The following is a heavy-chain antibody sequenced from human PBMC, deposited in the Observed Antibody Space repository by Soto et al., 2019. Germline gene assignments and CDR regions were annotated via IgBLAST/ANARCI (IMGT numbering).Heavy chain of an antibody. CDR1: GGSFSGFY. D-gene: IGHD3-22*01. CDR3: ARRQSYYDTSGYYSYSFDY. CDR2: INHSGST. V-gene: IGHV4-34*01. Sequence: SETLSLTCGVSGGSFSGFYWSWIRQPPGTGLEWIGEINHSGSTNYNPSLKSRVTVSVDTSKSQFSLKLSSVTAADTAIYYCARRQSYYDTSGYYSYSFDYWGQGTLVTVSS. J-gene: IGHJ4*02.